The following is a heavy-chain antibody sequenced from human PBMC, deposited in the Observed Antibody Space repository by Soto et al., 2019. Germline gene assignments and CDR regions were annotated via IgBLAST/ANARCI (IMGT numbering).Heavy chain of an antibody. J-gene: IGHJ4*02. CDR3: VRDSHGDY. CDR1: GFTFSNYW. CDR2: IDHDGST. V-gene: IGHV3-74*01. Sequence: EVQLVESGGGLVQPGGSLRLSCAASGFTFSNYWMHWVRQAPGKGLAWVARIDHDGSTDYAGSVRGRFTVSRDNAENMLHLQMNSLRDYDTALFYCVRDSHGDYRGQGTLVTVS.